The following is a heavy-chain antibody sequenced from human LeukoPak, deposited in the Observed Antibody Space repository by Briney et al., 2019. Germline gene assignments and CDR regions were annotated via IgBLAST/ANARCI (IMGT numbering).Heavy chain of an antibody. Sequence: SETLSLTCTVSGGSISSSNYYWGWIRQPPGKGLECMGGVYYSGSTYYNPSLKSRVTISIDTSRNQFSLKLSSVIAADTAIYYCARAFDSSCDSSYYFDFWGQGTLVTVSS. V-gene: IGHV4-39*01. CDR2: VYYSGST. CDR1: GGSISSSNYY. CDR3: ARAFDSSCDSSYYFDF. D-gene: IGHD3-22*01. J-gene: IGHJ4*02.